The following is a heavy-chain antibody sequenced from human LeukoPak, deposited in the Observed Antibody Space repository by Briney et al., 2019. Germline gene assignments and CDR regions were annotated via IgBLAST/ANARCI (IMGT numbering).Heavy chain of an antibody. J-gene: IGHJ3*02. Sequence: GDSLRLPCAASGLNFSSYVMHWVRPAPAEGLDGVASISDSGHTSYADSLKGRFNISRDVAKTLLYLQMNSLRAEDTAVYYCARDLVVGGFRSWAFDIWGQGTMVTVSS. CDR1: GLNFSSYV. CDR2: ISDSGHT. V-gene: IGHV3-21*01. CDR3: ARDLVVGGFRSWAFDI. D-gene: IGHD2-15*01.